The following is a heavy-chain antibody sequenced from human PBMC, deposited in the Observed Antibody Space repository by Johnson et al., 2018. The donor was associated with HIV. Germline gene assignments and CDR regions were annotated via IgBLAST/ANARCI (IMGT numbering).Heavy chain of an antibody. CDR1: GFTVSSNY. D-gene: IGHD3-22*01. CDR3: ARSSGYYGTDAFDI. V-gene: IGHV3-66*03. Sequence: VQLVESGGGLLQPGGSLRLSCAASGFTVSSNYMSWVRQAPGKGLEWASGISWTSGSIGYADSVKGRFTTSRDNAKNSLYLQMNSLRPEDTAVYYCARSSGYYGTDAFDIWGQGTMVTVSS. CDR2: ISWTSGSI. J-gene: IGHJ3*02.